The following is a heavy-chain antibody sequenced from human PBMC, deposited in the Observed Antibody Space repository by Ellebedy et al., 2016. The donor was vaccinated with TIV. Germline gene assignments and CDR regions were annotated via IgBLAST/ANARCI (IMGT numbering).Heavy chain of an antibody. CDR2: ISYDGSNK. Sequence: PGGSLRLSCAASGFTFSSYAMHWVRQAPGKGLEWMAVISYDGSNKYYADSVKGRFTISRDNSKNTLYLQMNSLRAEDTAVYYCAKDQGLWFGDLGGMDVWGQGTTVTV. D-gene: IGHD3-10*01. V-gene: IGHV3-30-3*01. CDR3: AKDQGLWFGDLGGMDV. J-gene: IGHJ6*02. CDR1: GFTFSSYA.